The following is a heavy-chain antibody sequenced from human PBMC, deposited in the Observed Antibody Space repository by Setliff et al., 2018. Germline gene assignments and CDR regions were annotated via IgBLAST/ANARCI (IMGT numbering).Heavy chain of an antibody. CDR2: IKQDGSEK. V-gene: IGHV3-7*01. CDR3: ARDRGGGLYDY. CDR1: GFTFSSRW. Sequence: PGGSLRLSCEASGFTFSSRWMSWVRQAPGKGLEWVATIKQDGSEKFYVDSVKGRFTISRDNAKNSLYLQMDSLRVEDTAMYFWARDRGGGLYDYWGRGTLVTVSS. J-gene: IGHJ4*02. D-gene: IGHD3-16*01.